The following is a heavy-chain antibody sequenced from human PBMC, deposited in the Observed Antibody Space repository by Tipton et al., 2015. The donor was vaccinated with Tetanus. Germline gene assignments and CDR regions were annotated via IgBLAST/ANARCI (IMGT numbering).Heavy chain of an antibody. V-gene: IGHV3-7*04. CDR3: ARGGITFLLAP. CDR2: INHNGDES. J-gene: IGHJ5*02. CDR1: GFSFGSYW. D-gene: IGHD1-26*01. Sequence: SLRLSCAASGFSFGSYWMNWVRQAPDKGLEWVANINHNGDESYYVDSVKGRFTISRDNAKNALYLQMNSLRVDDTAVYYCARGGITFLLAPWGQGTRVTVSS.